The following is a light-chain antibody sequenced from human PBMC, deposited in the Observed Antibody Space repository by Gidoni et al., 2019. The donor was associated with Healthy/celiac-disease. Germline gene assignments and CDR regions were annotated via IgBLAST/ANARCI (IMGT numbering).Light chain of an antibody. CDR1: QSVSSN. CDR2: GAS. CDR3: QQYNNKPPYT. J-gene: IGKJ2*01. V-gene: IGKV3-15*01. Sequence: EIVTTQSPATLSVSPGERATLSCRASQSVSSNLAWYQQKPGQAPRLLIYGASTRATGIPARFSSGRSGTEFSLTISSLQSEDFAVYYCQQYNNKPPYTFGQGTKLEIK.